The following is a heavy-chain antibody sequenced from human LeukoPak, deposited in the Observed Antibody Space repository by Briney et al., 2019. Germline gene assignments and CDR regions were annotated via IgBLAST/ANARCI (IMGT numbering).Heavy chain of an antibody. CDR1: GFTFRNYV. CDR2: TSSDLNVK. V-gene: IGHV3-30-3*01. Sequence: GSLRLSCAASGFTFRNYVIHWVRQAPGKGLEWVAVTSSDLNVKLYADSVKGRFTISRDNSRSTLYLQMNSLRPEDTAIYYCAREGYYGSGSPPSLYFDYWGQGTLVTVSS. D-gene: IGHD3-10*01. J-gene: IGHJ4*02. CDR3: AREGYYGSGSPPSLYFDY.